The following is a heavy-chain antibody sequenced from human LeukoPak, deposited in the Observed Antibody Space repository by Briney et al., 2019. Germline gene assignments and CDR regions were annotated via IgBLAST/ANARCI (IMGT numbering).Heavy chain of an antibody. J-gene: IGHJ4*02. V-gene: IGHV3-23*01. D-gene: IGHD6-13*01. CDR1: GFTFSSYA. CDR2: ISGSGGST. CDR3: ANQPPARKGGSSFNY. Sequence: PGGSLRLSCAASGFTFSSYAMSWVRQAPGKGLEWVSAISGSGGSTYYADSVKGRFTISRDNSKNTLYLQMNSLRAEDTAVYYCANQPPARKGGSSFNYWGQGTLVTVSS.